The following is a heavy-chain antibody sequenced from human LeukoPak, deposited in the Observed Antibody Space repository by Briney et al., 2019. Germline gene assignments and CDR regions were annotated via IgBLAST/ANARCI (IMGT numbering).Heavy chain of an antibody. J-gene: IGHJ5*02. V-gene: IGHV4-59*01. CDR2: ISDSGST. CDR3: ARGRLLEWFDN. Sequence: SETLSLTCTVSGGSIRSYYWSWIRQPPGKRLEWIGYISDSGSTNYNPSLKSRVTISVDTPKSQFSLQLSSVTAADTAVYYCARGRLLEWFDNWGQGTLVSVSS. D-gene: IGHD3-3*01. CDR1: GGSIRSYY.